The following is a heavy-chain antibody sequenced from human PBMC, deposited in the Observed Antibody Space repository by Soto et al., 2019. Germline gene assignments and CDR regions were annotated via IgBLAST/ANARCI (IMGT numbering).Heavy chain of an antibody. V-gene: IGHV4-59*01. D-gene: IGHD3-9*01. J-gene: IGHJ5*02. CDR1: GASISSYY. Sequence: PSETLSLTCSVSGASISSYYWTWIRQPPGGGLEWIGYMHHTQGTNDNPSLRGRVHMSIDTSMNQFSLRLTSVTAADPAVYYCARVPFVGYFDWLDPWGHGTLVTSPQ. CDR2: MHHTQGT. CDR3: ARVPFVGYFDWLDP.